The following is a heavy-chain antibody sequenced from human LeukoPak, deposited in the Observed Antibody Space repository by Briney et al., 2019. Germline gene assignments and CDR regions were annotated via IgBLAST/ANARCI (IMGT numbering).Heavy chain of an antibody. V-gene: IGHV7-4-1*02. Sequence: ASVKVSCKASGYTFTGYYMHWVRQAPGQGLEWMGWINTNTGNPTYAQGFTGRFVFSLDTSVSTAYLQISSLKAEDTAVYYCATNNDIAAAFPDYWGQGTLVTVSS. CDR1: GYTFTGYY. CDR2: INTNTGNP. J-gene: IGHJ4*02. D-gene: IGHD6-13*01. CDR3: ATNNDIAAAFPDY.